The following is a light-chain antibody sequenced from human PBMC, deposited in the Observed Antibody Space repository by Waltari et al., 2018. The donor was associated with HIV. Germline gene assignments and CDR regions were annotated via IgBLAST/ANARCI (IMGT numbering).Light chain of an antibody. CDR3: QVWDSSTDHWV. V-gene: IGLV3-21*04. Sequence: SYVLTQPPSVSVAPGKTARITCGGNNIGSKSVHWYQQKPGQAPVVGIYDDSDRPSGIPERFSGSNSGNTATLTISRVEAVDEADYYCQVWDSSTDHWVFGGGTKLTVL. CDR1: NIGSKS. CDR2: DDS. J-gene: IGLJ3*02.